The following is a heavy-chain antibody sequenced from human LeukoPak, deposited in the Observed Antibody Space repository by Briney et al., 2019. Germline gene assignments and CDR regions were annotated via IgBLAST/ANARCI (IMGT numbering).Heavy chain of an antibody. CDR3: ATGSLIAARVDY. CDR1: GGSISSYY. Sequence: SETLSLTCTVSGGSISSYYWSWIRQPPGKGLEWIGYIYYSGSTNYNPSLKSRVTISVDTSKNQFSLKLSSVTAADTAVYYCATGSLIAARVDYWGQGTLVTVSS. V-gene: IGHV4-59*08. J-gene: IGHJ4*02. D-gene: IGHD6-6*01. CDR2: IYYSGST.